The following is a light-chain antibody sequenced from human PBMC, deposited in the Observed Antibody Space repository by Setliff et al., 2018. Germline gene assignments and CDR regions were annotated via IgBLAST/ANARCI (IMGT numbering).Light chain of an antibody. CDR1: SSDVGGYNY. CDR3: SSFTTSTTRV. V-gene: IGLV2-14*01. J-gene: IGLJ2*01. Sequence: QSALTQPASVSGSPGQSITTACTGTSSDVGGYNYVSWYQQHAGKAPKLMIYEVTNRPPGVSDRFSGSKSGNTASLTISGLQAEDEADYYCSSFTTSTTRVFGGGTKVTV. CDR2: EVT.